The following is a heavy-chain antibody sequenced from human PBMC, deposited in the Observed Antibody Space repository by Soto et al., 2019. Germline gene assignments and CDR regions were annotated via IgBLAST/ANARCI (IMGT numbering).Heavy chain of an antibody. CDR3: ARATQDYYDSSPFDY. D-gene: IGHD3-22*01. Sequence: QVQLQESGPGLVKPSQTLSLTCTVSGGSISSGGYYWSWIRQHPGKGLEWIGYIYYSGSTYYNPSFKSRVTIYVDTSKNQFSLKLSSVTAADTAVYYCARATQDYYDSSPFDYWGQGTLVTVSS. J-gene: IGHJ4*02. CDR1: GGSISSGGYY. CDR2: IYYSGST. V-gene: IGHV4-31*03.